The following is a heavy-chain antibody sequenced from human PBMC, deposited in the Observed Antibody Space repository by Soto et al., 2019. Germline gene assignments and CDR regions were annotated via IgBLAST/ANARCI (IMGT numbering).Heavy chain of an antibody. D-gene: IGHD6-13*01. CDR2: IIPIFGTA. V-gene: IGHV1-69*13. J-gene: IGHJ6*02. CDR1: GGTFSSYA. Sequence: ASVKVSCKASGGTFSSYAISWVRQAPGQGLEWMGGIIPIFGTANYAQKFQGRVTITADESTSTAYMELSSLRSEDTAVYYCARGVGSSWYGDYYYYGMDVWGQGTTVTVSS. CDR3: ARGVGSSWYGDYYYYGMDV.